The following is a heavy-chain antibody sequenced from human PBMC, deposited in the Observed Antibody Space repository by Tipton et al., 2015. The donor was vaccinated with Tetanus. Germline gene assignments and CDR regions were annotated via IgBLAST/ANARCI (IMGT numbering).Heavy chain of an antibody. J-gene: IGHJ6*02. CDR2: VSDSGST. CDR3: ARGGGNTMFRGGEFVHSYYYQGMDV. Sequence: TLSLTCSVSGASLRSGDYNWSWIRQPPGKGLEWIGYVSDSGSTYSNPSLRSRIIISVDTSKNQFSLILSSVTAADTAVYYCARGGGNTMFRGGEFVHSYYYQGMDVWGQGTTVTVSS. D-gene: IGHD3-10*01. CDR1: GASLRSGDYN. V-gene: IGHV4-30-4*08.